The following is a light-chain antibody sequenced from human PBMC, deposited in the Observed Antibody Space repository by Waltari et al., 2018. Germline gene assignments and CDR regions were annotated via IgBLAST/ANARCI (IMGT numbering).Light chain of an antibody. J-gene: IGKJ2*01. CDR1: QSVSSSY. CDR3: QQYNSYSPYT. CDR2: GAS. Sequence: EIVLTQSPGTLSLSSGERASLSCRASQSVSSSYLVWYQQKPGQAPRLLIYGASTRATDIADRFSGSGSGTDFTLTISSLQPDDFATYYCQQYNSYSPYTFGQGTKLEIK. V-gene: IGKV3-20*01.